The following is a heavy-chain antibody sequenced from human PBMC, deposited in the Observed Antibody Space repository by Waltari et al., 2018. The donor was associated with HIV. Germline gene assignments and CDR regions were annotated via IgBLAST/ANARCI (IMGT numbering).Heavy chain of an antibody. V-gene: IGHV5-51*01. CDR1: GYTFTSYW. D-gene: IGHD2-2*01. J-gene: IGHJ3*02. CDR3: ARQDIVVVPDAFDI. Sequence: EVQLVQSGAEVKTPGESLKISCKGSGYTFTSYWIGWVRQMPGKGLEWMGIDCPGDSDATYSLSFQGQVTISADKSISTAYRQWSSLKASDAAMYYCARQDIVVVPDAFDIWGQGTMVTVSS. CDR2: DCPGDSDA.